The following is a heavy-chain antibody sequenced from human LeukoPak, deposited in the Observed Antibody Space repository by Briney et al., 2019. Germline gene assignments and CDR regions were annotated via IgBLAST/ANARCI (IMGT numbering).Heavy chain of an antibody. CDR3: AKDRAYYSDSSGYYLVRAYDY. CDR1: GFTFSSYS. V-gene: IGHV3-23*01. CDR2: ISGSGGST. D-gene: IGHD3-22*01. J-gene: IGHJ4*02. Sequence: GGSLRLSCVASGFTFSSYSMNWVRQAPGKGLEWVSGISGSGGSTFYADSVKGRFTISRDNSKNTLYLQMNSLRAEDTAVYYCAKDRAYYSDSSGYYLVRAYDYWGQGTLVTVSS.